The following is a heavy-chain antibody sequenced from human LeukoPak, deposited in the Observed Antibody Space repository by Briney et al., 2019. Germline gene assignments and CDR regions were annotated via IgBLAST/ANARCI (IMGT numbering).Heavy chain of an antibody. D-gene: IGHD2-21*01. Sequence: GRSLRLSCAASGFTFSSYGMHWVRQAPGEGLEWVAVVSYDGSNKYYADSVKGRFTISRDNSKNTLYLQMNSLRAEDTAVYYCAKIPSLDYHDYWGQGTLVTVSS. CDR1: GFTFSSYG. CDR2: VSYDGSNK. V-gene: IGHV3-30*18. CDR3: AKIPSLDYHDY. J-gene: IGHJ4*02.